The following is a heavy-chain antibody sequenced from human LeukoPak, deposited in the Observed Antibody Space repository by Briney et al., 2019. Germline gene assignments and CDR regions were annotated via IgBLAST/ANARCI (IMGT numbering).Heavy chain of an antibody. D-gene: IGHD2-2*01. CDR2: ISSSSSYI. J-gene: IGHJ4*02. CDR1: GFSVSSNY. Sequence: KSGGSLRLSCAASGFSVSSNYMNWDRQAPGKGLEWVSSISSSSSYIYYADSVKGRFTISRDDAKNSLYLQMNSLRAEDTAVYYCARGGKYCSSTSCYLDYWGQGTLVTISS. V-gene: IGHV3-21*01. CDR3: ARGGKYCSSTSCYLDY.